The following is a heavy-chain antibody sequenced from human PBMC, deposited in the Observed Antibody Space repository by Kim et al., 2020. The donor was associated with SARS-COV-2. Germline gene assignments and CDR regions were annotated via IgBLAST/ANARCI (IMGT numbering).Heavy chain of an antibody. V-gene: IGHV3-15*01. Sequence: GGSLRLSCAASGFTFSNAWMSWVRQAPGKGLEWVGRIKSKTDGGTTDYAAPVKGRFTISRDDSKNTLYLQMNSLKTEDTAVYYCTTAKLRFLEWLLVSREWFDPWGQGTLVTVSS. CDR2: IKSKTDGGTT. CDR3: TTAKLRFLEWLLVSREWFDP. J-gene: IGHJ5*02. D-gene: IGHD3-3*01. CDR1: GFTFSNAW.